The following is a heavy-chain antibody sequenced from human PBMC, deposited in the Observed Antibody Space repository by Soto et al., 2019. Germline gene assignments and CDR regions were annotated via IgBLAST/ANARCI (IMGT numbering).Heavy chain of an antibody. CDR2: IWYDGSNK. V-gene: IGHV3-33*01. CDR3: AREASKAAALVGRAYLDY. J-gene: IGHJ4*02. D-gene: IGHD6-13*01. CDR1: GFTFSSYG. Sequence: GGSLRLSCAASGFTFSSYGMHWVRQAPGKGLEWVAVIWYDGSNKYYADSVKGRFTISRDNPKNTLYLQMNSLRAEDTAVYYWAREASKAAALVGRAYLDYWGQGTLVTVSS.